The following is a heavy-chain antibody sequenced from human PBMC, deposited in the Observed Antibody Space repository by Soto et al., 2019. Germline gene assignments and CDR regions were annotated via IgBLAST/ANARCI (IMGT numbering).Heavy chain of an antibody. V-gene: IGHV3-23*01. Sequence: PGGSLRLSCAASGFTFSSYAMSWVRQAPGKGLEWVSAISGSGGSTYYADSVKGRFTISRDNSKNTLYLQMNSLRAEDTAVYYCAKDGPGLIAAAGTERQDAWGQGTTVTVSS. J-gene: IGHJ6*02. CDR2: ISGSGGST. D-gene: IGHD6-13*01. CDR3: AKDGPGLIAAAGTERQDA. CDR1: GFTFSSYA.